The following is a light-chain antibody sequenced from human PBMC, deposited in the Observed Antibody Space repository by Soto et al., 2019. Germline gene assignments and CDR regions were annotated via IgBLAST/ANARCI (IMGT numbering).Light chain of an antibody. CDR3: QQSYSTPRT. CDR1: QTISSF. Sequence: DIQMTQSPSSLSASVGDRVTITCRASQTISSFLNWYQQKPGKAPNLLIYAASTLQSGVPSRFSGSGSGTDFTLTISSLQPEDFANYYCQQSYSTPRTFGQGTKVESK. J-gene: IGKJ1*01. V-gene: IGKV1-39*01. CDR2: AAS.